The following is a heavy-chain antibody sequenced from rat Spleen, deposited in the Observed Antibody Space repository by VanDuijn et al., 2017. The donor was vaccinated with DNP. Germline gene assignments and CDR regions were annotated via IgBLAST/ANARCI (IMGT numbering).Heavy chain of an antibody. D-gene: IGHD1-11*01. CDR3: ATFEGRDA. Sequence: EVHLVDSGGGLVQPGGSLKLSCAASGFTFSDYGMAWVRQAPKRVLEWVATISTGGGTTYYRDSVMGRFTMSRDNAKSTLYLEMDSLRSEDTATYYCATFEGRDAWGQGTSVTVSS. CDR1: GFTFSDYG. CDR2: ISTGGGTT. J-gene: IGHJ4*01. V-gene: IGHV5S13*01.